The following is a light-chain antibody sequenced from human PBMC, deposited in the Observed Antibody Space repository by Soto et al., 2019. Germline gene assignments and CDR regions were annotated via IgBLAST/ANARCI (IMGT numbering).Light chain of an antibody. CDR1: QIVSSY. V-gene: IGKV3-11*01. Sequence: ENVLTQSPATLSLSPGERATLSCRASQIVSSYLAWYQQKPGQAPRLLIYDASNRATGIPARFSGSGSGTDFTLTISSLEPEDFAVYYCQQRSNWLTFGGGTKVEIK. J-gene: IGKJ4*01. CDR3: QQRSNWLT. CDR2: DAS.